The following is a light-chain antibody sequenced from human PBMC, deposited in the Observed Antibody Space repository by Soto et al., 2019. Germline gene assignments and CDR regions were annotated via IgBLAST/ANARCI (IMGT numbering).Light chain of an antibody. V-gene: IGKV1-5*01. CDR2: DAS. Sequence: IQKTESPSSVSAAVGDGVAISGRASQSISSWLAWYQQKPGKAPKLLIYDASSLESGVPSRFSGSGSGTEFTLTISSLQPDDFATYYCQQYNSYSWTFGQGTKVDIK. J-gene: IGKJ1*01. CDR1: QSISSW. CDR3: QQYNSYSWT.